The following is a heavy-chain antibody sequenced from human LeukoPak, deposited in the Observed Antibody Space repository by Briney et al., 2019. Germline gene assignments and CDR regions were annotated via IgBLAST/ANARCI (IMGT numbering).Heavy chain of an antibody. CDR2: IDPSSTYI. D-gene: IGHD4-17*01. CDR3: TRGSYGDYEY. CDR1: GFTVSGTY. V-gene: IGHV3-21*01. Sequence: PGGSLRLSCAASGFTVSGTYMSWVRQAPGKGLEWVSSIDPSSTYIYYADSVKGRFTISRDNAQNSLYLQMNSLRAEDTAVYYCTRGSYGDYEYWGQGTLVTVSS. J-gene: IGHJ4*02.